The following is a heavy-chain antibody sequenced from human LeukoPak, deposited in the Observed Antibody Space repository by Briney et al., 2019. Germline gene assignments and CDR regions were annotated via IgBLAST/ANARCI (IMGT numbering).Heavy chain of an antibody. CDR2: IGTAGDT. J-gene: IGHJ6*02. CDR1: GFTFSSYD. D-gene: IGHD6-13*01. Sequence: PGGSLRLSCAASGFTFSSYDMHWVRQATGKGLEWVSAIGTAGDTYYPGSVKGRFTISRENAKNSLYLQMNSLRAGDTAVYYCARGLAAAGTYYYYGMDVWGQGTTVTVSS. CDR3: ARGLAAAGTYYYYGMDV. V-gene: IGHV3-13*01.